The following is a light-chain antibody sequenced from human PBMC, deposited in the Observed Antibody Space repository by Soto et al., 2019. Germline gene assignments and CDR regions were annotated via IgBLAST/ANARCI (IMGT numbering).Light chain of an antibody. J-gene: IGKJ4*01. CDR1: QSISSW. Sequence: DIQMTQSPSTLSASVGARVTITCRASQSISSWLAWYQQQPGKAPKLLIYDASSLESGVPSRFSGSGSGTEFTLTISSLQPDDFATYYCQQYNSYPLTFGGGTKVDIK. V-gene: IGKV1-5*01. CDR2: DAS. CDR3: QQYNSYPLT.